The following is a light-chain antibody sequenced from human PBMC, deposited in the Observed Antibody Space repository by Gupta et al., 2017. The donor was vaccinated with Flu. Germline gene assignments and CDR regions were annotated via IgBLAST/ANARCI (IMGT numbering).Light chain of an antibody. V-gene: IGKV3-20*01. CDR1: RSVSRSY. CDR2: GAS. J-gene: IGKJ1*01. Sequence: GTLDLAPGESETRHCWVCRSVSRSYLAWYQQKPGQPPRLLIYGASSRASGIPDRFSGSGSGTDFNLTIIRLEAEDLAVYYCQQDGSTPWTFGQGTRVEMK. CDR3: QQDGSTPWT.